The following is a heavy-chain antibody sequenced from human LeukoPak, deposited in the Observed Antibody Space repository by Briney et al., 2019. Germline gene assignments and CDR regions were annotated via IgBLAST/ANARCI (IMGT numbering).Heavy chain of an antibody. V-gene: IGHV3-48*03. CDR3: ARQNNLLDY. CDR2: ISSSGSTT. D-gene: IGHD1/OR15-1a*01. CDR1: GFTFSNYE. Sequence: GGSLRLSCAASGFTFSNYEMNWVRQAPGKGLEWVSYISSSGSTTYYADSVKGRFTISRDNAKNSLYLQMNSLRAEDTAVYYCARQNNLLDYWGQGTLVTVSS. J-gene: IGHJ4*02.